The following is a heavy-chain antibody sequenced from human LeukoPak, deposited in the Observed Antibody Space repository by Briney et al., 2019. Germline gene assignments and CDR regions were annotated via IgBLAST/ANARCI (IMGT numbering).Heavy chain of an antibody. D-gene: IGHD6-13*01. CDR1: GFTFSSFA. V-gene: IGHV3-23*01. J-gene: IGHJ6*02. CDR3: ARDRYSSSWLGGVDYYYYGMDV. CDR2: ISGIGRDT. Sequence: EGSLRLSCVASGFTFSSFAMNWVRQAPGKGLEWVADISGIGRDTFHADSVKGRFTISRDNSKNTLYLQMNSLRAEDTAVYYCARDRYSSSWLGGVDYYYYGMDVWGQGTTVTVSS.